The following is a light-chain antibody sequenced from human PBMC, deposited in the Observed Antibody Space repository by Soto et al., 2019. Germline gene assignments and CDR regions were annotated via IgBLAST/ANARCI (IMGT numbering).Light chain of an antibody. CDR2: GAS. J-gene: IGKJ1*01. CDR3: HHYKNWPWT. V-gene: IGKV3-15*01. CDR1: QSVSRY. Sequence: EIVMTQSPASLSVSPGERVTLSCTASQSVSRYLAWYQQIPGQAPRLLIHGASTGAIGVPDRFSGSGSGTEFTLTISTLQSEDPEISYCHHYKNWPWTFGQGTKVDIK.